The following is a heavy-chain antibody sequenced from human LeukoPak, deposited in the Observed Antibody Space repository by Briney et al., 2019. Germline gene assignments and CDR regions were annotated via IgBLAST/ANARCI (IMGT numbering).Heavy chain of an antibody. CDR3: ARPSVVLWFGELLSLGAFDI. CDR2: ISSSSSTI. J-gene: IGHJ3*02. CDR1: GFTFSSYS. D-gene: IGHD3-10*01. V-gene: IGHV3-48*01. Sequence: GGSLRLSCAASGFTFSSYSMNWVRQAPGKGLEWVSYISSSSSTIYYADSVKGRFTISRDNAKNSLYLQMNSLRAEDTAVHYCARPSVVLWFGELLSLGAFDIWGQGTMVTVSS.